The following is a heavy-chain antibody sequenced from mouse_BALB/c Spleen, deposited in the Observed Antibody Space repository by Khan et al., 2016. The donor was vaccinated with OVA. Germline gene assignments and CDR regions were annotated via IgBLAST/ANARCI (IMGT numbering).Heavy chain of an antibody. CDR2: IAPANGNT. CDR3: AHPSYDPRFFEV. J-gene: IGHJ1*01. V-gene: IGHV14-3*02. D-gene: IGHD2-3*01. CDR1: GFNIKDTY. Sequence: VQLQQSGAELVKPGASVRLSCTASGFNIKDTYIHWVKQRPEQGLEWIGRIAPANGNTKYDPKFQDKATITSDTSSNTSYLQLSSLTSEDTAVYYWAHPSYDPRFFEVWGAGTTVTVSS.